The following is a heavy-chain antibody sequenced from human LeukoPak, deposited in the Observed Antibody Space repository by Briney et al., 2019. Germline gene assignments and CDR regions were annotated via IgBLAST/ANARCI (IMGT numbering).Heavy chain of an antibody. V-gene: IGHV3-30*03. D-gene: IGHD1-14*01. Sequence: GGSLRLSCAASGFTFGTYSMNWVRQAPGKGLEWVAVISYDEDNKYYADSVKGRFAISRDNSRNMLYVHMNNLRAEDTAVYYCARLRRGMTSGDYFDYWGQGTLVTVSS. CDR3: ARLRRGMTSGDYFDY. J-gene: IGHJ4*02. CDR2: ISYDEDNK. CDR1: GFTFGTYS.